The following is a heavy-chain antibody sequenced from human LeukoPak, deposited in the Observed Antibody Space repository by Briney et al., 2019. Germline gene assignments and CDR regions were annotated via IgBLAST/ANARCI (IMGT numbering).Heavy chain of an antibody. CDR2: ISSSGSTI. CDR1: GFTFSSYE. Sequence: GGSLRLSCAASGFTFSSYEMNWVRQAPGKGLEWVSYISSSGSTIYYADSVKGRFTISRDNAKNSLYLQMNSLRAEDTAVYYCAREAKGVAVAIEGPFDYWGQGTLVTVSS. D-gene: IGHD6-19*01. V-gene: IGHV3-48*03. J-gene: IGHJ4*02. CDR3: AREAKGVAVAIEGPFDY.